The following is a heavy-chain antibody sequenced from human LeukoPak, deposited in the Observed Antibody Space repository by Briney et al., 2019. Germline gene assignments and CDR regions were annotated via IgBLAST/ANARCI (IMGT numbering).Heavy chain of an antibody. CDR1: GFTFSSYL. J-gene: IGHJ4*02. V-gene: IGHV3-7*01. CDR3: ARVYDSSGYYFPFFDY. Sequence: GGSLRLSCAASGFTFSSYLISWVREAPGPGLKWVANIKQAVSEKYYVDSVKGRFTISRDNAKNSLYLQMNSLRAEDTAVYYCARVYDSSGYYFPFFDYWGQGTLVTVSS. CDR2: IKQAVSEK. D-gene: IGHD3-22*01.